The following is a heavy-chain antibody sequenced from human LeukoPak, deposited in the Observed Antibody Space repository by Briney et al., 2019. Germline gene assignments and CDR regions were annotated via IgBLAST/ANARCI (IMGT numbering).Heavy chain of an antibody. Sequence: GASVKVSCKVSGYTLTELSMQWVRQAPGKGLEWMGGFDPEDGETIYAQKFQGRVTMTEDTSTDTAYMELSSLRSEDTAVYYCATGKARDPYIVVVPAALDYWGQGTLVTVSS. V-gene: IGHV1-24*01. CDR3: ATGKARDPYIVVVPAALDY. CDR2: FDPEDGET. D-gene: IGHD2-2*01. J-gene: IGHJ4*02. CDR1: GYTLTELS.